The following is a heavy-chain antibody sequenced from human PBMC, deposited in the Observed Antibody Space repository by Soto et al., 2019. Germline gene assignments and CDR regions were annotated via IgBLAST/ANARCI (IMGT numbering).Heavy chain of an antibody. CDR3: ARQGFVPLHGLVDV. D-gene: IGHD3-10*01. J-gene: IGHJ6*02. CDR2: VHHSWGS. Sequence: QVQLQESGPGLVKPSETLSLSCTVSGGSISSYYWSWFRQSPGKRMEWIGYVHHSWGSSYNPSLQSRVAISLDTSKGQFSLKVTSVTATDTAVYYCARQGFVPLHGLVDVWGQGTTVTVSS. V-gene: IGHV4-59*08. CDR1: GGSISSYY.